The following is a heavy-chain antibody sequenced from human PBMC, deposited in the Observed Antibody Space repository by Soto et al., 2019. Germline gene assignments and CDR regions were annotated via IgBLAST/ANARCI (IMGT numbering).Heavy chain of an antibody. J-gene: IGHJ4*02. CDR2: IIPIFGTA. CDR3: VTDSSSSGLVDY. Sequence: VASVEVSCNASGGTFSSYAMRWVRQAPGQGLEWMGGIIPIFGTANYAQKFQGRVTITADKSTSTAYMELSSLRSEDTAVYYCVTDSSSSGLVDYWGQGTLVTVSS. D-gene: IGHD6-6*01. V-gene: IGHV1-69*06. CDR1: GGTFSSYA.